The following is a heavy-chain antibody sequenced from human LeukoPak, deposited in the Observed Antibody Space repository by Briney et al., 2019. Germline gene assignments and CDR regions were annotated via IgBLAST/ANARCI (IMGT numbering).Heavy chain of an antibody. J-gene: IGHJ4*02. V-gene: IGHV3-30-3*01. Sequence: GRSLRLPCAASGFTFSSYAMHWVRQAPGKGLEWVAVISYDGSNKYYADSVKGRFTISRDNSKNTLYLQMNSLRAEDTAVYYCARGMEWELRPFDYWGQGTLVTVSS. D-gene: IGHD1-26*01. CDR3: ARGMEWELRPFDY. CDR2: ISYDGSNK. CDR1: GFTFSSYA.